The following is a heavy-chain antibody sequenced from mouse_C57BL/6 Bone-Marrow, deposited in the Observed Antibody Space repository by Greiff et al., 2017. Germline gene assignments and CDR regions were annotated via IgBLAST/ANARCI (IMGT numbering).Heavy chain of an antibody. CDR1: GYTFTDYY. CDR2: INPYNGGT. CDR3: ARPSYLLFDY. J-gene: IGHJ2*01. V-gene: IGHV1-19*01. Sequence: VQLQQSGPVLVKPGASVKMSCKASGYTFTDYYMNWVKQSHGKSLEWIGVINPYNGGTSYNQKFKGKATLTVDKSSSTAYMELNSLTSEDSAVYYCARPSYLLFDYWGQGTTLTVSS. D-gene: IGHD5-1*01.